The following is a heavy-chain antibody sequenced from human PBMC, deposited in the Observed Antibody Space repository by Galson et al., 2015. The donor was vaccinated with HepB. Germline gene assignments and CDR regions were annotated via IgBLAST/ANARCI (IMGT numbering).Heavy chain of an antibody. CDR1: GFTFSSYA. Sequence: SLRLSCAASGFTFSSYAMSWVRQAPGKGLEWVSAISGSGGSTYYADSVKGRFTISRDNSKNTLYLQMNSLRAEDTAVYYCAKVGSSTSCLFDYWGQGTLVTVSS. D-gene: IGHD2-2*01. V-gene: IGHV3-23*01. CDR2: ISGSGGST. J-gene: IGHJ4*02. CDR3: AKVGSSTSCLFDY.